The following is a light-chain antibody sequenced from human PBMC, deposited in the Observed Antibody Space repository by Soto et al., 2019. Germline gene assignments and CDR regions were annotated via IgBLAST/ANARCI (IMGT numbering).Light chain of an antibody. V-gene: IGLV1-44*01. CDR3: AAWDDGLNGVV. Sequence: QSVLTQPPSASGTPGQRVTISCSGSSSNIGSNTVNWYQQLPGTAPKLLTYSNNQRPSGVPGRFSGSKSGTSASLAISGLQSEDEADYYCAAWDDGLNGVVYGGGTKLTVL. CDR2: SNN. J-gene: IGLJ2*01. CDR1: SSNIGSNT.